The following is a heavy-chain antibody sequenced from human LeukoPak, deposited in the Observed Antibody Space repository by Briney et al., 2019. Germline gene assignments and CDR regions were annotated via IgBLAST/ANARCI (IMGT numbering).Heavy chain of an antibody. CDR3: ATTTPDSSGYYYFDY. D-gene: IGHD3-22*01. CDR2: IIPIFGIA. CDR1: GGTFSSYA. Sequence: SVKVSCKASGGTFSSYAISWVRQAPGQGLEWMGRIIPIFGIANYAQKFQGRVTITADKSTSTAYMDLSSLRSEDTAVYYCATTTPDSSGYYYFDYWGQGTLVTVSS. V-gene: IGHV1-69*04. J-gene: IGHJ4*02.